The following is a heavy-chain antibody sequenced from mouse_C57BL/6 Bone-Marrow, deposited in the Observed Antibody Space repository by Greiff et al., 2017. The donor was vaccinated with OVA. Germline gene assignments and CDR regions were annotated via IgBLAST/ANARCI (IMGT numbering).Heavy chain of an antibody. CDR2: ISDGGSYT. D-gene: IGHD2-1*01. CDR1: GFTFSSYA. CDR3: AREQAHYYASFAY. Sequence: EVQRVESGGGLVKPGGSLKLSCAASGFTFSSYAMSWVRQTPEKRLEWVATISDGGSYTYYPDNVKGRFTISRDNAKNNLYLQMSHLKSEDTAMYYCAREQAHYYASFAYWGQGTLVTVSA. V-gene: IGHV5-4*01. J-gene: IGHJ3*01.